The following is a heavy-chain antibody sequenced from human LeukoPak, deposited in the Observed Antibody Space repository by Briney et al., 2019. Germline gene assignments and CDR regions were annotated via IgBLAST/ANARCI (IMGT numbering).Heavy chain of an antibody. D-gene: IGHD3-3*01. Sequence: GASVKVSCKASGYTFTSYGISRVRQAPGQGLEWMGWISTYNGNTNYAQKLQGRVTMTTDTSTSTAYMELRSLRSDDTAVYYCARDKAYYDFWSGYYTNHDAFDIWGQGTMVTVSS. CDR2: ISTYNGNT. J-gene: IGHJ3*02. V-gene: IGHV1-18*01. CDR3: ARDKAYYDFWSGYYTNHDAFDI. CDR1: GYTFTSYG.